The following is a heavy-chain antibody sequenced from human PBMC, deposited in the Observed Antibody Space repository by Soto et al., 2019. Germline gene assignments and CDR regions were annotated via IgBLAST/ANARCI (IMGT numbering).Heavy chain of an antibody. J-gene: IGHJ4*02. D-gene: IGHD3-3*01. CDR3: ASRYYEQLW. CDR1: GGSISSSTYY. V-gene: IGHV4-39*01. Sequence: QLQLQESGPGLVKPSETLSLTCTVSGGSISSSTYYWGWLRQSPGKGLEWIGIIFYSGSTYFNPSFKSRVTISVDTSKNQFSLKLNSVTVADTAVYYCASRYYEQLWWGQGTLVTVSS. CDR2: IFYSGST.